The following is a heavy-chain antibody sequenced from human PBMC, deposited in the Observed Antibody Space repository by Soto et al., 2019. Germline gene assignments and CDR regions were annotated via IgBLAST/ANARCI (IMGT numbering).Heavy chain of an antibody. CDR1: GGSFSGYY. CDR2: INHSGST. D-gene: IGHD6-13*01. CDR3: ARGPRIAAAGTNYYYDMDV. J-gene: IGHJ6*03. V-gene: IGHV4-34*01. Sequence: QVQLQQWGAGLLKPSETLSLTCAVYGGSFSGYYWSWIRQPPGKGLEWIGEINHSGSTNYNPSPKTPVTISVDTSKNQFSLKLSSVTAADTAVYYCARGPRIAAAGTNYYYDMDVWGKGTTVTVSS.